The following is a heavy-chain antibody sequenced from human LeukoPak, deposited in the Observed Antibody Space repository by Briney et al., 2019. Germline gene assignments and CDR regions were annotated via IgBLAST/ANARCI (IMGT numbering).Heavy chain of an antibody. CDR2: IYPGDSDT. CDR3: ASSYGDYHEYFQH. J-gene: IGHJ1*01. D-gene: IGHD4-17*01. Sequence: GESLKISCKNSGYSFTSYWIGWVRQMPGKGLEWMGIIYPGDSDTRYSPSFQGQVTISADKSISTAYLQWSSLKASDTAMYYCASSYGDYHEYFQHWGQGTLVTVSS. CDR1: GYSFTSYW. V-gene: IGHV5-51*01.